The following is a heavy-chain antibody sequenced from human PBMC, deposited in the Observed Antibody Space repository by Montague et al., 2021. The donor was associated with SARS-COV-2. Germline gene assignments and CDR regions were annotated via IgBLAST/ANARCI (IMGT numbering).Heavy chain of an antibody. D-gene: IGHD2-21*02. V-gene: IGHV4-30-4*08. Sequence: TLSLTCTVSGGSINSGDYYWTWIRQPPGKGLEWIGNIYSTGDTSYNPSLKGRVGISLDTSKNQVSLNLRSVAAADTAVYYCAREVVHVDVLTDIPKILYYGLDVWGQGTTVVVSS. CDR1: GGSINSGDYY. J-gene: IGHJ6*02. CDR2: IYSTGDT. CDR3: AREVVHVDVLTDIPKILYYGLDV.